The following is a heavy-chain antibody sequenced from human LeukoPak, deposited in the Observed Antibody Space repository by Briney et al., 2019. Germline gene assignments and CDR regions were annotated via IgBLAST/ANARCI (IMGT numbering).Heavy chain of an antibody. CDR2: IYYSGDT. CDR1: GDSISSSY. D-gene: IGHD6-13*01. CDR3: ARHGGQQLAQDAFDI. V-gene: IGHV4-59*08. Sequence: SETLSLTCTVSGDSISSSYWSWIRQPPGKGLEWIGYIYYSGDTKYNPSLKSRVTISIDTSKNQFSLKLSSVTAADSAVYYCARHGGQQLAQDAFDIWGQGTMVTVSS. J-gene: IGHJ3*02.